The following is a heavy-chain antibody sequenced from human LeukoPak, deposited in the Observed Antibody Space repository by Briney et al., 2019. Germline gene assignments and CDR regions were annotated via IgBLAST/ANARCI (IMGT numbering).Heavy chain of an antibody. Sequence: GGSLRLSCEACGFTFSEHSMSWVRQAPGKGLEWVSTIKRDGSNTYCRDSVEGRFTIYRDNSKNTLYVEMTTLRAEDPAVYYCAKGGSASCFDPWGQGTQVTVSS. CDR2: IKRDGSNT. CDR1: GFTFSEHS. J-gene: IGHJ5*02. V-gene: IGHV3-23*05. D-gene: IGHD1-26*01. CDR3: AKGGSASCFDP.